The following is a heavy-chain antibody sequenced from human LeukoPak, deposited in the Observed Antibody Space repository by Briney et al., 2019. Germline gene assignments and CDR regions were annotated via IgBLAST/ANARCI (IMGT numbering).Heavy chain of an antibody. J-gene: IGHJ5*02. Sequence: ASVTVSCKASGYTFTSYYMHWVRQAPGQGLEGMGIINPSGGSTSYAQKFQGRVTMTRDTSTSTVYMELSSLRSEDTAVYYCARDRVGVHDSSGYWFDPWGQGTLVTVSS. D-gene: IGHD3-22*01. V-gene: IGHV1-46*01. CDR2: INPSGGST. CDR3: ARDRVGVHDSSGYWFDP. CDR1: GYTFTSYY.